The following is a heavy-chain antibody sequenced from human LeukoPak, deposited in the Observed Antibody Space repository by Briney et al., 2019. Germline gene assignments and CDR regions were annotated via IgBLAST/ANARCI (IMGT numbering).Heavy chain of an antibody. Sequence: GGSLRLSCAASGFTFSSYAMSWVRQAPGKGLEWVSAISGSGGSTYYADSVKGRFTISRDNSKNTLYLQMNSLRAEDTAVYYCAKGGCSGGSCYWTFDYWGQGTLVTVSS. V-gene: IGHV3-23*01. CDR1: GFTFSSYA. J-gene: IGHJ4*02. D-gene: IGHD2-15*01. CDR2: ISGSGGST. CDR3: AKGGCSGGSCYWTFDY.